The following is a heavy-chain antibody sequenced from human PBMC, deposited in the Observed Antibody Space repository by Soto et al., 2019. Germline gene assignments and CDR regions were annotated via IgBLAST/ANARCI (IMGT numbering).Heavy chain of an antibody. D-gene: IGHD3-10*01. CDR2: TIPIFDTP. J-gene: IGHJ5*01. CDR3: ARDREDGSGTKYSWFDS. Sequence: RASVKVSCKASGGTFGNYGISWLRQAPGQGLEWMGGTIPIFDTPHYAQKFRDRVTITADATSTAYMELTSLTSEDTATYYCARDREDGSGTKYSWFDSWGQGTLVTVSS. CDR1: GGTFGNYG. V-gene: IGHV1-69*13.